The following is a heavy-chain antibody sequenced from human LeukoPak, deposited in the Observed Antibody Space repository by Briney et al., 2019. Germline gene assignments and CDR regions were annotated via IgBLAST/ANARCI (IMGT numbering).Heavy chain of an antibody. V-gene: IGHV4-34*01. CDR1: GGSFSGYY. CDR3: ARTYYYDSSGYIDAFDI. CDR2: INHSGST. Sequence: PSETLSLTCAVYGGSFSGYYWSWIRQPPGKGLEWIGEINHSGSTNYNPSLKSRVTISVDTSKNQFSLKLSSVTAADTAVYYCARTYYYDSSGYIDAFDIWGQGTMVTVSS. J-gene: IGHJ3*02. D-gene: IGHD3-22*01.